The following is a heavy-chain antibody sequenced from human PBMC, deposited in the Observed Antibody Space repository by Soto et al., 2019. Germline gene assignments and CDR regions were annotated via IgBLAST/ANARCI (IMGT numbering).Heavy chain of an antibody. CDR1: GFTFSDYF. CDR3: ARDRMVFNY. CDR2: VTTDTI. D-gene: IGHD2-8*01. J-gene: IGHJ4*02. V-gene: IGHV3-11*01. Sequence: QVQLVESGGGLVKAGESLTLSCAASGFTFSDYFMTWIRQAPGKGLEWVSYVTTDTIHYADAVKGRFTLSRDSAKNSLYLQMINQRAEDTGVYYCARDRMVFNYWGQGALVTVSS.